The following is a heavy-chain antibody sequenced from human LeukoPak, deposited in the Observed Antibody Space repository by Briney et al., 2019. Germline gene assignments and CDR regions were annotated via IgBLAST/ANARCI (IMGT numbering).Heavy chain of an antibody. Sequence: SETLSLTCAVYGGSLSNYYWNWIRQPPGEGLEWIGEVTHDGRANHNPSLKSRVTILADTSKIQFSLTLTSVTAADTAVYYCAPIYGDFSDFDSWGQGTLVTVSS. V-gene: IGHV4-34*01. CDR1: GGSLSNYY. D-gene: IGHD4-17*01. CDR2: VTHDGRA. J-gene: IGHJ4*02. CDR3: APIYGDFSDFDS.